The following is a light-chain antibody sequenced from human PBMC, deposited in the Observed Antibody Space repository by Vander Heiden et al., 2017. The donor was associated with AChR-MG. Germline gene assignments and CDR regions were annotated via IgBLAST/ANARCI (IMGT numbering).Light chain of an antibody. Sequence: EMQLTRSPASLSASAGDRVSFTCRASQDISSDLAWYQQKPGKAPKLLIYSASTLQSGVSSRFSGSGSGTEFSLTISSLQPEDFATYYCQQLHSFPLTFGGGTQAEIK. V-gene: IGKV1-9*01. J-gene: IGKJ4*01. CDR3: QQLHSFPLT. CDR1: QDISSD. CDR2: SAS.